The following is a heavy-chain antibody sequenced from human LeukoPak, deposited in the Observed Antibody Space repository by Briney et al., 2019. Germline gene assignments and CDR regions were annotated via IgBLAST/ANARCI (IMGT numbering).Heavy chain of an antibody. CDR3: ARDYDLPYFDY. D-gene: IGHD3-3*01. J-gene: IGHJ4*02. CDR2: ISSSGSTI. CDR1: GFTFDDYA. Sequence: PGGSLRLSCAASGFTFDDYAMHWVRQAPGKGLEWVSYISSSGSTIYYADSVKGRFTISRDNAKSSLYLQMNSLRAEDTAVYYCARDYDLPYFDYWGQGTLVTVSS. V-gene: IGHV3-11*04.